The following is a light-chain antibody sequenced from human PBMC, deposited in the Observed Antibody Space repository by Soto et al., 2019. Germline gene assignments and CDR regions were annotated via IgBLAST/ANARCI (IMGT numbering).Light chain of an antibody. J-gene: IGKJ1*01. CDR1: QRISGW. Sequence: DIQMTQPPSTLSASVGDTVTITCRASQRISGWLAWHQQKPGKXPKXXIYDVSALKRGVPPRFSGSGSGTEFTLTVSSLQPEDFATYDCQQYDSFSVTFGQGTKVDIK. CDR3: QQYDSFSVT. CDR2: DVS. V-gene: IGKV1-5*01.